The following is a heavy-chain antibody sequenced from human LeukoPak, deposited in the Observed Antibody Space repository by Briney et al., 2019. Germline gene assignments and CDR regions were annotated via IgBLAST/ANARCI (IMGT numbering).Heavy chain of an antibody. D-gene: IGHD3-10*01. J-gene: IGHJ5*02. Sequence: GRSLRLSCAASGFTFSSYAMHWVRQAPGKGLEWVAVISYDGSNKYYADSVKGRFTISRDNSKNTPYLQMNSLRAEDTAVYYCARAAVLVSARYYYGSGSYYPFDPWGQGTLVTVSS. V-gene: IGHV3-30*04. CDR3: ARAAVLVSARYYYGSGSYYPFDP. CDR1: GFTFSSYA. CDR2: ISYDGSNK.